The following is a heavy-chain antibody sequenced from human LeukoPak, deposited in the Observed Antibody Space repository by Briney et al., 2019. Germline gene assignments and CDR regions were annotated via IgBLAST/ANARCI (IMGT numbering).Heavy chain of an antibody. J-gene: IGHJ4*02. Sequence: GGSLRLSCAASGFTFSDYYMSWIRQAPGKGLEWVSTISTNGASTFYADSVKGRFTISRDNSKNTLWLQTNSLRAEDTAVYYCAKRDNYGYFDYWGQGTLVTVSS. D-gene: IGHD5-24*01. CDR3: AKRDNYGYFDY. V-gene: IGHV3-23*01. CDR2: ISTNGAST. CDR1: GFTFSDYY.